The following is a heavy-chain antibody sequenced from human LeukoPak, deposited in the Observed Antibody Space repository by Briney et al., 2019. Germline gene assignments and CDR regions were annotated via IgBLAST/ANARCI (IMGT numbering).Heavy chain of an antibody. Sequence: AGGSLRLSCAASGFTFSSYSMNWVRQAPGKGLEWVSSISSSSSYIYYADSVKGRFTISRDNAKNSLYLQMNSLRAEDTAVYYCARVEEPESGYVWIYFDYWGQGTLVTVSS. V-gene: IGHV3-21*01. CDR2: ISSSSSYI. J-gene: IGHJ4*02. CDR3: ARVEEPESGYVWIYFDY. CDR1: GFTFSSYS. D-gene: IGHD5-12*01.